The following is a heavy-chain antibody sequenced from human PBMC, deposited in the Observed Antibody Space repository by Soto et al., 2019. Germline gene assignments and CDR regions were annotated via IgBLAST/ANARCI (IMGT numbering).Heavy chain of an antibody. D-gene: IGHD3-3*01. V-gene: IGHV1-2*02. CDR2: INPNSGGT. J-gene: IGHJ5*02. CDR3: ARYDFWAFWFDP. Sequence: AXSVKVTCKASGYTFTGYYMHWVRQAPGQGLEWMGWINPNSGGTNYAQKFQGRVTMTRDTSISTAYMELSRLRSDDTAVYYCARYDFWAFWFDPWGQGTLVTVSS. CDR1: GYTFTGYY.